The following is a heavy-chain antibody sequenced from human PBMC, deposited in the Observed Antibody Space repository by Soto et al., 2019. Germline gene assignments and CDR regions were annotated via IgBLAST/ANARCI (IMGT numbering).Heavy chain of an antibody. D-gene: IGHD6-13*01. V-gene: IGHV3-30-3*01. CDR1: GFTFSTHA. Sequence: QVQLVESGGGVVQPGRSLRLSCAASGFTFSTHAMHWVRQAPGKGLECVAIVSFDGTNKYHADSVKGRFTISRDNYKNTLYLQMSGLTPEDTAVYYCARDQTGITTAGGGRIDHWGQGTLVTVSS. CDR2: VSFDGTNK. CDR3: ARDQTGITTAGGGRIDH. J-gene: IGHJ4*02.